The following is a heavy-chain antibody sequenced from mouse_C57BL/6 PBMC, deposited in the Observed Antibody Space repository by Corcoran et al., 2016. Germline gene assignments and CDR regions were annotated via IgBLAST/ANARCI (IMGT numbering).Heavy chain of an antibody. CDR3: ARSRDGYYVGAMDY. Sequence: QVQLQQSGPELVKPGASVKISCKASGYSFTSYYIHWVKQRPGQGLEWIGWIYPGSGNTKYNEKFKGKAKLTADTSSSTDYMQLSSLTSEDSAVYYCARSRDGYYVGAMDYWGQGTSVTVSS. J-gene: IGHJ4*01. D-gene: IGHD2-3*01. V-gene: IGHV1-66*01. CDR2: IYPGSGNT. CDR1: GYSFTSYY.